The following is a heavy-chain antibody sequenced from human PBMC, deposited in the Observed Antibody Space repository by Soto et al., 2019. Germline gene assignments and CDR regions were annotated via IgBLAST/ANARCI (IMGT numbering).Heavy chain of an antibody. V-gene: IGHV5-51*01. CDR1: GYSFTSYW. J-gene: IGHJ6*02. Sequence: GESLKISCKGSGYSFTSYWIGWVRQMPGKGLECMGIIYPGDSDTRYSPSFQGHVTISADKSISTAYLQWSSLKASDTAMYYCASGGSTEQYYYYGMDVWGQGTTVTVSS. D-gene: IGHD2-2*01. CDR2: IYPGDSDT. CDR3: ASGGSTEQYYYYGMDV.